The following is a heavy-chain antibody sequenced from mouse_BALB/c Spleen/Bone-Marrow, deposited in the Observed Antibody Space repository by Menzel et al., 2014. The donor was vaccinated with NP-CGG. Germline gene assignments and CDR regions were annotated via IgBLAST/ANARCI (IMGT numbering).Heavy chain of an antibody. J-gene: IGHJ1*01. CDR2: IIPSNGRT. CDR3: ARWLLQHFDV. CDR1: GYTFTSYW. Sequence: ESGAELVKPGASVKLSCKASGYTFTSYWMHWVKQRPGQGLEWIGEIIPSNGRTNYNEKFKSKATLTVDKSSNTAYMQLSSLTSEDSAVYYCARWLLQHFDVWGAGTTVTVSS. D-gene: IGHD2-3*01. V-gene: IGHV1S81*02.